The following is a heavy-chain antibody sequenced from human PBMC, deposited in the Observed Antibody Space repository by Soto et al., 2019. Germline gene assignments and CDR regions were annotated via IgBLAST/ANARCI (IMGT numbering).Heavy chain of an antibody. CDR3: SGGVGDAF. Sequence: GGSLRLSCAISESTVRRDWMNWVRQAPGKGLEWVAHTNPDGSEKYYADSVKGRFTITRDNANNLLYLQMNSLRVGDTAMYYCSGGVGDAFWGQGTLVTVSS. V-gene: IGHV3-7*04. CDR2: TNPDGSEK. D-gene: IGHD1-26*01. CDR1: ESTVRRDW. J-gene: IGHJ4*02.